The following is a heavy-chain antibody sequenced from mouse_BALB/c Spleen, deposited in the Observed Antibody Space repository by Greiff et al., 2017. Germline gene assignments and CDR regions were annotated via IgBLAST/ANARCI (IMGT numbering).Heavy chain of an antibody. Sequence: QVQLQQSGAELVKPGASVKLSCKASGYTFTSYYMYWVKQRPGQGLEWIGEINPSNGGTNFNEKFKSKATLTVDKSSSTAYMQLSSLTSEDSAVYYCTRGDYEFDYWGEGTTLTVSS. D-gene: IGHD2-4*01. CDR2: INPSNGGT. V-gene: IGHV1S81*02. CDR3: TRGDYEFDY. J-gene: IGHJ2*01. CDR1: GYTFTSYY.